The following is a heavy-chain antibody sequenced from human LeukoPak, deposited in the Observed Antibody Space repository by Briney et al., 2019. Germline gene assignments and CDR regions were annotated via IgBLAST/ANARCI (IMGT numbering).Heavy chain of an antibody. D-gene: IGHD3-22*01. V-gene: IGHV3-11*06. CDR3: ARVPSQGKTYYYDS. CDR2: ISSSSYT. CDR1: GFTFSDYY. J-gene: IGHJ4*02. Sequence: GGSLRLSCAASGFTFSDYYMSWIRHAPGKGLEWVSYISSSSYTNYADSVKGRFTTSRDNAKNSLYLQMNSLRAEDTAVYYCARVPSQGKTYYYDSWGQGTLVTVSS.